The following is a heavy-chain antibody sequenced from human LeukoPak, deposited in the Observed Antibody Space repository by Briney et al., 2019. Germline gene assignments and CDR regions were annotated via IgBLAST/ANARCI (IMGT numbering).Heavy chain of an antibody. CDR3: ARESETSGWYDY. D-gene: IGHD6-19*01. Sequence: GGSLRLSCAAPGFIFDNYAIHWVRQAPGKGLEWVSLISGDGGSTFYADSVRGLFTISRDNTRKSLSLQMSSLRSEDTALYYCARESETSGWYDYWGQGTLVTVSS. CDR2: ISGDGGST. V-gene: IGHV3-43*02. CDR1: GFIFDNYA. J-gene: IGHJ4*02.